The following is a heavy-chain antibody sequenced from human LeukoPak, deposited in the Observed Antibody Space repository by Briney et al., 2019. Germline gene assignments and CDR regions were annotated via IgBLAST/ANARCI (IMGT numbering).Heavy chain of an antibody. CDR3: ARESSGYSSGWYDY. V-gene: IGHV3-48*01. CDR2: ISSSSSTI. CDR1: GFTFSSYS. Sequence: GGSLRLSCAASGFTFSSYSMNWVRQAPGKGLEGVSYISSSSSTIYYADSVKGRFTISRDNAKNSLYLQMNSLRAEDTAVYYCARESSGYSSGWYDYWGQGTLVTVSS. J-gene: IGHJ4*02. D-gene: IGHD6-19*01.